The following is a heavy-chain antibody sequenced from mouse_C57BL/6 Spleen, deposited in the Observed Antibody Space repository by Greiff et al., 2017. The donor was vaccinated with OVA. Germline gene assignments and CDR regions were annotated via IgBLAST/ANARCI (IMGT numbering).Heavy chain of an antibody. CDR1: GFTFSSYG. CDR2: ISSGGSYT. J-gene: IGHJ2*01. Sequence: EVHLVESGGDLVKPGGSLKLSCAASGFTFSSYGMSWVRQTPDKRLEWVATISSGGSYTYYPDSVKGRFTISRDNAKNTLYLQMSSLKSEDTAMYYCARLANSHFDYWGQGTTLTVSS. CDR3: ARLANSHFDY. D-gene: IGHD4-1*01. V-gene: IGHV5-6*01.